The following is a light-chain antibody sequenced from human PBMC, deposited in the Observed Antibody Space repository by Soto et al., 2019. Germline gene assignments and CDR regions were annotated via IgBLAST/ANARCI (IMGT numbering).Light chain of an antibody. Sequence: ETVMTHSPATLSVSPGEGATLSCMASPCRSSNLVWCQHSPGQAPRLLVHGASTRATDVPARFSASGSGREFTLTVFSLQSDDYAVYYCQQYNNLPRTFGGGTKVDIK. V-gene: IGKV3-15*01. CDR3: QQYNNLPRT. CDR2: GAS. J-gene: IGKJ4*01. CDR1: PCRSSN.